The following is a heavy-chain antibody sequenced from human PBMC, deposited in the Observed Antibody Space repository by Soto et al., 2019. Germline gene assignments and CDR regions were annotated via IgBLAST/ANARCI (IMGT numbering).Heavy chain of an antibody. D-gene: IGHD2-15*01. CDR2: ISWNSGSI. J-gene: IGHJ6*02. Sequence: EVQLVESGGGLVQPGRSLRLSCAASGFTFDDYAMHWVRQAAGKGLEGVSGISWNSGSIGYSDSVKGRFTISRDNAKNSLYLEMNSLRAEDTALYYCAKDMSGYCSGGSCYAHYYYYYGMDVWGQGTTVTVSS. CDR1: GFTFDDYA. V-gene: IGHV3-9*01. CDR3: AKDMSGYCSGGSCYAHYYYYYGMDV.